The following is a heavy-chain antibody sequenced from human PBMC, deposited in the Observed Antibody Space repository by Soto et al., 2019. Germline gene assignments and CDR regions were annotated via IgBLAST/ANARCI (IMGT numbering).Heavy chain of an antibody. J-gene: IGHJ4*02. Sequence: EVQLVESGGGLVKPGGSLRLSCAASGFTFRTYGMNWVRRAPGGGLEWVASISSSGSFIYYADSVKGRFTISRDDAEKSLYQQMNSLRVEDTALYYCAREPEGIAAALDYWGRGTLVTVSS. CDR2: ISSSGSFI. CDR3: AREPEGIAAALDY. D-gene: IGHD6-13*01. CDR1: GFTFRTYG. V-gene: IGHV3-21*01.